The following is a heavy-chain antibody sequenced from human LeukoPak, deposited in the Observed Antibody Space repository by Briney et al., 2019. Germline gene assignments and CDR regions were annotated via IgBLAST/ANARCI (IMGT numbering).Heavy chain of an antibody. Sequence: GGSLRLSCSASGFIFSHYSMNWVRQAPGKGLEWVPSISSRSSYIFYADSMKGRFTISRDNAENSLYLQINSLRPDDTAVYYCARDLGDIVLEPPAVYFDLWGRGTLVTVSS. D-gene: IGHD2-8*02. CDR2: ISSRSSYI. CDR1: GFIFSHYS. CDR3: ARDLGDIVLEPPAVYFDL. V-gene: IGHV3-21*01. J-gene: IGHJ2*01.